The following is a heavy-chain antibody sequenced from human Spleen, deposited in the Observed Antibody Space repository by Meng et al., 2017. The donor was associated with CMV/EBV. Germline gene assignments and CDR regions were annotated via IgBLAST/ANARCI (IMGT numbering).Heavy chain of an antibody. J-gene: IGHJ6*02. Sequence: VSRNSAAWNWIRQSPSRGLEWLGRTYYRSKWYNDYAVSVKSRITINPYTSKHQFSLQLNSVTPEDTAVYYCARGKYWNYDFYGMDVWGQGTTVTVSS. V-gene: IGHV6-1*01. D-gene: IGHD3-3*01. CDR1: VSRNSAA. CDR3: ARGKYWNYDFYGMDV. CDR2: TYYRSKWYN.